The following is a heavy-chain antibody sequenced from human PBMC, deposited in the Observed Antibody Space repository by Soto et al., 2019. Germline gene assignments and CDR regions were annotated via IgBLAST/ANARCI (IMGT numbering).Heavy chain of an antibody. Sequence: QVQLVESGGGVVQPGRSLRLSCAVSGLPFSSYGMHWVRQAPGKGLEWVAVIWYDGSNKYYEDSLKCRFTISRDNSKNTVDLQMNSLRFEDTAVYYCARGAGYSSGYFDYWGQGTLVTVSS. CDR2: IWYDGSNK. V-gene: IGHV3-33*01. CDR3: ARGAGYSSGYFDY. J-gene: IGHJ4*02. D-gene: IGHD6-19*01. CDR1: GLPFSSYG.